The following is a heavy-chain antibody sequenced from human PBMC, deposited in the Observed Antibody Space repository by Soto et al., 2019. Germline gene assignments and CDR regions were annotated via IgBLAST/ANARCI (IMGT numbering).Heavy chain of an antibody. D-gene: IGHD6-13*01. CDR3: ARDKSPSSWYHWFDP. CDR2: INPNSGGT. J-gene: IGHJ5*02. CDR1: GYTFTCYY. Sequence: SLKVSCKASGYTFTCYYRHWVRQAPGQGLEWVGWINPNSGGTNYAQKFQGWVTMTRDTSISTAYMELSRLRSDDTAVYYCARDKSPSSWYHWFDPWGQGTLVTVSS. V-gene: IGHV1-2*04.